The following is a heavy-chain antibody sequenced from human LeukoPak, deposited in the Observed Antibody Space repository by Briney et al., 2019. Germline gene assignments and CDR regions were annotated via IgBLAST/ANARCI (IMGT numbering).Heavy chain of an antibody. J-gene: IGHJ4*02. Sequence: PGGSLRLSCAASGFTFSSYAMHWVRQAPGKGLEWVAVISYDGSNKYYADSVKGRFTISRDNSKNTLYLQMNSLRAEDTAVYYCAKVRYCTNGVCYTGPAFDYWGQGTLVTVSS. V-gene: IGHV3-30*04. CDR1: GFTFSSYA. CDR3: AKVRYCTNGVCYTGPAFDY. D-gene: IGHD2-8*01. CDR2: ISYDGSNK.